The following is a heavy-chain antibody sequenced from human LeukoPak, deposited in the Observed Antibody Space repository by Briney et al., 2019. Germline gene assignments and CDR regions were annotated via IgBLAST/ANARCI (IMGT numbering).Heavy chain of an antibody. J-gene: IGHJ4*02. D-gene: IGHD3-22*01. CDR3: ARGPRRSYDSSGYYSNY. CDR2: MNPNSGNT. CDR1: GYTFTSYD. V-gene: IGHV1-8*03. Sequence: AASVKVSCKAPGYTFTSYDINWVRQATGQGLEWMGWMNPNSGNTGYAQKFQGRVTITRNTSISTAYMELSSLRSEDTAVYYCARGPRRSYDSSGYYSNYWGQGTLVTVSS.